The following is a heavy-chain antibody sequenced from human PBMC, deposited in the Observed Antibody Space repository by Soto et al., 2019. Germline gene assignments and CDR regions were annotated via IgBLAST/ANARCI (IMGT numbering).Heavy chain of an antibody. CDR2: ISYDGSNK. CDR1: GFTFSSYG. J-gene: IGHJ6*02. CDR3: AREPCSNTRCDGGGQTYYYGMDV. D-gene: IGHD2-2*01. V-gene: IGHV3-30*03. Sequence: QVQLVESGGGVVQPGRSLRLSCAASGFTFSSYGMHWVRQAPGKGLEWVAVISYDGSNKYYADSVKGRFTISRDNSKNTLYLQMNSLRAEDTAVYYCAREPCSNTRCDGGGQTYYYGMDVWGQGTTVTVSS.